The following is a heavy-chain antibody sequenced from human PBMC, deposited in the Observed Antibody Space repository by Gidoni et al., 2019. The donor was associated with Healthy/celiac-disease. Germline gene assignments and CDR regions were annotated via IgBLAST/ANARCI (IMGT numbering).Heavy chain of an antibody. J-gene: IGHJ4*02. V-gene: IGHV4-59*01. D-gene: IGHD5-18*01. CDR3: ARDARGYSYGTFDY. CDR1: GGPISSYY. CDR2: IYYSGST. Sequence: QVQLQESGPGLVKPSETLSLTCTVSGGPISSYYWSWIRQPPGKGLEWIGYIYYSGSTNYNPSLKSRVTISVDTSKNQFSLKLSSVTAADTAVYYCARDARGYSYGTFDYWGQGTLVTVSS.